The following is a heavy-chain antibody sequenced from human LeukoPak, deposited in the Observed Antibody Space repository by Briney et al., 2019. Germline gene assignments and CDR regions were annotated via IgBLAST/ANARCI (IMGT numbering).Heavy chain of an antibody. Sequence: SQTLSLTCTFSGGSISSGVYCWSWIRQPPGKGLEGIGYIYYSGSPYYNPSLKSRVTISVDRSKNHFSLKLSSVTAADTAVYYCARSLYGDYGYFQHWGQGTLVTVSS. D-gene: IGHD4-17*01. CDR1: GGSISSGVYC. CDR2: IYYSGSP. J-gene: IGHJ1*01. V-gene: IGHV4-30-4*01. CDR3: ARSLYGDYGYFQH.